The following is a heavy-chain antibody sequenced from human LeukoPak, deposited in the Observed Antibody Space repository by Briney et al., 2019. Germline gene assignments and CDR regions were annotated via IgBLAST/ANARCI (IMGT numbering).Heavy chain of an antibody. V-gene: IGHV1-18*01. CDR3: AREITIPDYYYYYYMDV. Sequence: ASVKVSCKASGYTFTSYGISWVRQAPGQGLEWMGWISAYNGNTNYAQKLQGRVTMTTDTSTSTAYMELRSLRSDDTAVYYCAREITIPDYYYYYYMDVWGKGTTVTVSS. D-gene: IGHD3-3*01. CDR1: GYTFTSYG. J-gene: IGHJ6*03. CDR2: ISAYNGNT.